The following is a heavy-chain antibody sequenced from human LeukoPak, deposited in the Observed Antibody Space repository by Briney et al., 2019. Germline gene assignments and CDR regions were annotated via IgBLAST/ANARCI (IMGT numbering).Heavy chain of an antibody. CDR1: GFTFSNFG. D-gene: IGHD4-17*01. CDR3: AKGSTFGDLNYFDS. J-gene: IGHJ4*02. Sequence: PGGSLRLSCTASGFTFSNFGMSCVRQAPGKGLEWVSTISGSAGSTHYADSVKGRFTISRDTSKNMLYLQMTSLRAEDTALYYCAKGSTFGDLNYFDSWGQGALVSVSS. CDR2: ISGSAGST. V-gene: IGHV3-23*01.